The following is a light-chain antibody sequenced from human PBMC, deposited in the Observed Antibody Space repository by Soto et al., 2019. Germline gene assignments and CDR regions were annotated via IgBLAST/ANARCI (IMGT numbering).Light chain of an antibody. J-gene: IGKJ1*01. Sequence: IQLTQSPSSLSASVGGRVTITFRASQSISNSLNWFQQKPGKAPKLLIYAASSLQSGVPSRFSGSGSGTDFALTISSLQPEDFATYFCQQSYSSFWTFGQGTKVDIK. CDR2: AAS. V-gene: IGKV1-39*01. CDR1: QSISNS. CDR3: QQSYSSFWT.